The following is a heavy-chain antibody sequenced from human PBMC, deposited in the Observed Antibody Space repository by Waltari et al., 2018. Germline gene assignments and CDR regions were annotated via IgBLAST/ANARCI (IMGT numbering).Heavy chain of an antibody. Sequence: QVQLQESGPGLVKPSETLSLICNVSGGSISSYYWNWIRQPAGKGLGWIGRIYDSGSTSYNPSLGSRISMSVDTSKNHFCLKLSSVTAADTGVYYCAGSSNFGIYGLDVWGQGTTVVVSS. CDR2: IYDSGST. J-gene: IGHJ6*02. D-gene: IGHD3-3*01. CDR1: GGSISSYY. V-gene: IGHV4-4*07. CDR3: AGSSNFGIYGLDV.